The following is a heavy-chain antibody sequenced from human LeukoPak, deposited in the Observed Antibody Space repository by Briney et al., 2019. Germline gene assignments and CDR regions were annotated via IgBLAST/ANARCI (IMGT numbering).Heavy chain of an antibody. CDR1: GGSISSYY. D-gene: IGHD2-2*02. Sequence: SSETLSLTCTVSGGSISSYYWSWIRQPPGKGLEWIGYIYYSGSTNYNPSLKSRVTISVDTSKNQFSLKLSSVTAADTAVYYCAREDCSSTSCFTDNWFDPWGQGTLVTVSS. V-gene: IGHV4-59*01. CDR2: IYYSGST. J-gene: IGHJ5*02. CDR3: AREDCSSTSCFTDNWFDP.